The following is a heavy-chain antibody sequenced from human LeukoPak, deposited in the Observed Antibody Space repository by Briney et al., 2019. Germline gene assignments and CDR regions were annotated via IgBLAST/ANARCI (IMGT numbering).Heavy chain of an antibody. V-gene: IGHV4-34*01. Sequence: SETLFLTCAVYNGSFSGHYWTWIRQPPGKGLEWIGEINQSGTMNYNPSLRSRVNMSLDRTNNQFSLKLTSVTAADTAVYYCAKGGTEYSSTWPFDYWGQGTPVTVSS. CDR3: AKGGTEYSSTWPFDY. CDR1: NGSFSGHY. D-gene: IGHD6-13*01. CDR2: INQSGTM. J-gene: IGHJ4*02.